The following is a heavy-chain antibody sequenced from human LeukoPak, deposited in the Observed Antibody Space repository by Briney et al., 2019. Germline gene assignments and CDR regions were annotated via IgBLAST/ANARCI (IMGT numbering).Heavy chain of an antibody. J-gene: IGHJ4*02. CDR3: AKGDFYDSSGYPYFDY. CDR1: GFTFSSYE. Sequence: GGSLRLSCAASGFTFSSYEMNWVRQAPGKGLEWVSYISSSGSTIYYADSVKGRFTISRDNSKNTLYLQMNSLRAEDTAVYYCAKGDFYDSSGYPYFDYWGQGTLVTVSS. CDR2: ISSSGSTI. D-gene: IGHD3-22*01. V-gene: IGHV3-48*03.